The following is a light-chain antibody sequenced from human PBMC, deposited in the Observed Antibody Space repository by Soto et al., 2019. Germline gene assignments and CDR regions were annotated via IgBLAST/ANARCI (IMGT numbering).Light chain of an antibody. Sequence: QSALTQPASVSGSPGQSITISCTGTSSDVGSYNLVSWYQRYPGKAPKLTIYEGSKRPSGVSNRFSGSKSGNTASLTISGLQAEDEADYYCCSYAGSRTYVFGTGTKVTVL. CDR2: EGS. V-gene: IGLV2-23*01. CDR1: SSDVGSYNL. CDR3: CSYAGSRTYV. J-gene: IGLJ1*01.